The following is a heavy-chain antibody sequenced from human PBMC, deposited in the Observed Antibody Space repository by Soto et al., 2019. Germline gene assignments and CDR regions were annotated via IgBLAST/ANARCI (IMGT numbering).Heavy chain of an antibody. CDR2: INPNSGGT. D-gene: IGHD6-13*01. Sequence: QVQLVQSGAEVKKPGASVKVSCKASGYTFTGYYMHWVRQAPGQGLEWMGWINPNSGGTNYAQKFQGRVTMTRDTSISTAYMELSRLRSDDTAVYYCARGYSSSWYDRSEYFQHWGQGTLVTVSS. CDR1: GYTFTGYY. CDR3: ARGYSSSWYDRSEYFQH. J-gene: IGHJ1*01. V-gene: IGHV1-2*02.